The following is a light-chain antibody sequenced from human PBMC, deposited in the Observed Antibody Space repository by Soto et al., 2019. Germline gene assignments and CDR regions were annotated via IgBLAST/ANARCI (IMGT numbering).Light chain of an antibody. CDR3: SSYTSDNRDYV. Sequence: QSVLTQPASLSGSPGQSITISCTGSSSDVGAYTSVSWYQQQPDKAPKLMIYEVSNRPSGVSRRFSGSKSGNTASLTISGLQAEDEAHYYCSSYTSDNRDYVYGTGTKVNVL. CDR2: EVS. J-gene: IGLJ1*01. CDR1: SSDVGAYTS. V-gene: IGLV2-14*01.